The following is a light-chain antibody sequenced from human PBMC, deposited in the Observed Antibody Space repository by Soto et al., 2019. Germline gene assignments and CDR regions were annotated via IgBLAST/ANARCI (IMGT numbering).Light chain of an antibody. CDR3: QQRSNWPPLVT. CDR2: DAS. J-gene: IGKJ2*01. Sequence: EIALTQSPATLSLSPGERATLSCRASQSVSSYLAWYQQKPGQAPRLLIYDASNRATGIPARFSGSGSGTDFTLTISSLEPEDFVVYYCQQRSNWPPLVTFGQGTKLEIK. CDR1: QSVSSY. V-gene: IGKV3-11*01.